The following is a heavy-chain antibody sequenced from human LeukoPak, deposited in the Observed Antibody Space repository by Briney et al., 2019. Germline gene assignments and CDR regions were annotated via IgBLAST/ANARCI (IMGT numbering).Heavy chain of an antibody. D-gene: IGHD4-17*01. V-gene: IGHV3-66*01. CDR3: ARGRYGDYFDY. CDR2: IYSGGST. Sequence: GGSLRLSCAASGFTVSSNYMSWVRQAPGKGLEWVSVIYSGGSTYYADSVKGRFTISRDNSKNTLYLQMSSLRAEDTAVYYCARGRYGDYFDYWGQGTLVTVSS. CDR1: GFTVSSNY. J-gene: IGHJ4*02.